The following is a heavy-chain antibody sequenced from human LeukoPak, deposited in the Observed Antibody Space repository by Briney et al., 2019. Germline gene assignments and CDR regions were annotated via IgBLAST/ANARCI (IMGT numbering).Heavy chain of an antibody. V-gene: IGHV1-24*01. J-gene: IGHJ5*02. D-gene: IGHD6-19*01. CDR2: FDPEDGET. Sequence: ASVKVSCKVSGYTLTELSMHWVRQAPGKGLEWMGGFDPEDGETIYAQKFQGRVTMTGDTSTDTAYMELSSLRSEDTAVYYCATDLSTVPPPIAVAGIPWGQGTLVTVSS. CDR3: ATDLSTVPPPIAVAGIP. CDR1: GYTLTELS.